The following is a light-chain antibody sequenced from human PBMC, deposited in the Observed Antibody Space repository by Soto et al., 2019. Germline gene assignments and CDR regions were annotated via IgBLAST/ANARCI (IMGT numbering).Light chain of an antibody. CDR1: RGVSSY. J-gene: IGKJ1*01. CDR3: QQCSNWPRT. V-gene: IGKV3-11*01. CDR2: DAS. Sequence: IVSSHSLATLSMYNGERATLSCRASRGVSSYLAWYQQKPGQAPRLLIYDASNRATGIPARFSGSGSGTDFTLTISCLEPEDFAIYYCQQCSNWPRTFCQGTKVDI.